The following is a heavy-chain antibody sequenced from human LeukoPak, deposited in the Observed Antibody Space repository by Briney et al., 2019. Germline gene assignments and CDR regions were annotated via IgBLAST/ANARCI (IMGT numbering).Heavy chain of an antibody. D-gene: IGHD3-22*01. CDR2: INWNGGST. CDR3: ARAGDSSGYYYGHYYYYMDV. CDR1: GFTFDDYG. V-gene: IGHV3-20*04. J-gene: IGHJ6*03. Sequence: GGSLRLSCAASGFTFDDYGMSWVRQAPGKGLEWVSGINWNGGSTGYADSVKGRFTISRDNAKNSLYLQMNSLRAEDTALYYCARAGDSSGYYYGHYYYYMDVWGKGTTVTVSS.